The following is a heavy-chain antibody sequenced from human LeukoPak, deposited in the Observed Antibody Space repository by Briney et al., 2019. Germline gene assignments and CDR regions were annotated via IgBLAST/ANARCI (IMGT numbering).Heavy chain of an antibody. CDR1: GYTFPSYG. Sequence: ASVKVSYKPSGYTFPSYGIIWVRQAPGQGLESMVGISAHNGNTNYAQKLPGRVTMTTVTSTSTAYMDLTSLRSDDTAVNYCAREQRPRYYGGQGTLVTVSS. D-gene: IGHD6-25*01. V-gene: IGHV1-18*01. CDR3: AREQRPRYY. J-gene: IGHJ4*02. CDR2: ISAHNGNT.